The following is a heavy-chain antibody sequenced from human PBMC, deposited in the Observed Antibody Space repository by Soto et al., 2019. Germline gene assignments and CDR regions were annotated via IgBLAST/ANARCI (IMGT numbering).Heavy chain of an antibody. Sequence: EVQLVESGGGLVKPGGSLRLSCAASGFTFSSYSMNWVRQAPGKGLEWVSSISSSSSYIYYADSVKGRFTISRDNAKNSLYLQMNSLRAEDTAVYYCARDLPTKLERPNLFDYWGQGTLVTVSS. J-gene: IGHJ4*02. CDR2: ISSSSSYI. D-gene: IGHD1-1*01. CDR3: ARDLPTKLERPNLFDY. CDR1: GFTFSSYS. V-gene: IGHV3-21*01.